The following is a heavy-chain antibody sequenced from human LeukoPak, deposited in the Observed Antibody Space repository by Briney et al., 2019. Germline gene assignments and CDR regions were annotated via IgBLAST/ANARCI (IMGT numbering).Heavy chain of an antibody. Sequence: ASVKVSCKASGYTFSTYGINWLRQALGQGLEWMGGISVYNGDTKYAQKFQGRVTMTTETSTTTAYMELRSLRSDDTAVYYCVRLPDYYDSSGLIKDGFDIWGQGTMVTVSS. D-gene: IGHD3-22*01. CDR3: VRLPDYYDSSGLIKDGFDI. J-gene: IGHJ3*02. CDR2: ISVYNGDT. V-gene: IGHV1-18*01. CDR1: GYTFSTYG.